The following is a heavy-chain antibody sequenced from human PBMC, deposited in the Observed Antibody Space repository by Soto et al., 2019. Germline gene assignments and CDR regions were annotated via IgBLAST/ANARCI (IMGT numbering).Heavy chain of an antibody. D-gene: IGHD4-17*01. CDR1: GHTLTEFS. CDR3: ARHETLHGDYDY. CDR2: FDPEDGET. Sequence: ASVKVSCKVSGHTLTEFSMHWVRQAPGKGLEWMGGFDPEDGETIYAQRFQGRVTMTEDTSTDSAYMELSSLRSEDTAVYYCARHETLHGDYDYWGQGTLVT. V-gene: IGHV1-24*01. J-gene: IGHJ4*02.